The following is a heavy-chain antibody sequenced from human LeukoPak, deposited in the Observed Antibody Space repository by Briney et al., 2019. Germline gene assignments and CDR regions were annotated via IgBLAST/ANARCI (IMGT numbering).Heavy chain of an antibody. CDR2: VYYDGSNI. J-gene: IGHJ4*02. D-gene: IGHD1-1*01. CDR1: EFTFTTYG. V-gene: IGHV3-33*01. CDR3: ARDWKTNSFDY. Sequence: GRSLTLSCAASEFTFTTYGMHWVRQAPGKGLEWVAFVYYDGSNIYYADYVKGRFTISRDISKNTLYLQMDSLRAEDTAIYYCARDWKTNSFDYWGQGTLVTVSS.